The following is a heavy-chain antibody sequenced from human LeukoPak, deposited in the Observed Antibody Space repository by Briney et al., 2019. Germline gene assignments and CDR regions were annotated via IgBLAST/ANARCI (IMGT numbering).Heavy chain of an antibody. Sequence: GGSLRLSGAASGLTFSSYAMSWVRQAPGKGLEWVSAISGSGGSTYYADSVKGRFTISRDNSKNTLYLQMNSLRAEDTAVYYCAPTPEGWNPQVGWGQGTLVTVSS. CDR1: GLTFSSYA. CDR3: APTPEGWNPQVG. CDR2: ISGSGGST. J-gene: IGHJ4*02. V-gene: IGHV3-23*01. D-gene: IGHD1-1*01.